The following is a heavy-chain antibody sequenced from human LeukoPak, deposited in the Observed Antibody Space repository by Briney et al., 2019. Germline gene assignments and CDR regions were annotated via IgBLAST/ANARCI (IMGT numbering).Heavy chain of an antibody. CDR3: ARDRDNYYDSSGYFDY. V-gene: IGHV4-39*07. J-gene: IGHJ4*02. CDR2: IYYSGST. D-gene: IGHD3-22*01. Sequence: SETLSLTCTVSGGSISSGSYYWGWIRQPPGKGLEWIGSIYYSGSTYYNPSLKSRVTISVDTSKNQFSLKLSSVTAADTAVYYCARDRDNYYDSSGYFDYWGQGTLVTVSS. CDR1: GGSISSGSYY.